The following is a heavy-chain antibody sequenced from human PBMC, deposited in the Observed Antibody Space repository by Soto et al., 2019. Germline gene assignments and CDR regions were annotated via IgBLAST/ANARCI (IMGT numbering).Heavy chain of an antibody. CDR2: IYATGTT. D-gene: IGHD1-1*01. Sequence: PSETLSLTCTVAGASISGFYWSWIRKSAGKGLEWIGRIYATGTTDYNPSLKSRVMMSVDTSKKQFSLKLRSVTAADTAVYYCVRDGTKTLRDWYDPCGQR. V-gene: IGHV4-4*07. CDR3: VRDGTKTLRDWYDP. CDR1: GASISGFY. J-gene: IGHJ5*02.